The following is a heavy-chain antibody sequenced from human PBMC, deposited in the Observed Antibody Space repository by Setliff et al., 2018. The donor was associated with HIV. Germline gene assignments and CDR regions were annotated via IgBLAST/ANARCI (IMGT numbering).Heavy chain of an antibody. D-gene: IGHD3-10*01. J-gene: IGHJ6*03. Sequence: SETLSLTCTVSSGSISSGYYYWSWIRQPAGKGLEWIGRIYTSGSTYYNPSLKSRVTISVDTSKNQFSLKLTSMTAADTAVYYCAREWRGRYYYYMDVWGKGTTVTVSS. CDR3: AREWRGRYYYYMDV. V-gene: IGHV4-61*02. CDR2: IYTSGST. CDR1: SGSISSGYYY.